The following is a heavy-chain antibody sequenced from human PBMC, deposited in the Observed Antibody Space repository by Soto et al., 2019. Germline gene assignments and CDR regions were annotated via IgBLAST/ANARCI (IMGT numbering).Heavy chain of an antibody. J-gene: IGHJ4*02. CDR1: GLTVSSNY. CDR2: IYGGDDT. D-gene: IGHD3-22*01. V-gene: IGHV3-53*02. Sequence: EVQLVETGGGLVQPGGSLRLSCAASGLTVSSNYMGWVRQAPGTGLEWVSLIYGGDDTYYEDSVKGRFTISRDNSKNTRYLQMNSLRVEDTAVYYCARRRYEYESSGYYPLFDSWGQGILVTVSS. CDR3: ARRRYEYESSGYYPLFDS.